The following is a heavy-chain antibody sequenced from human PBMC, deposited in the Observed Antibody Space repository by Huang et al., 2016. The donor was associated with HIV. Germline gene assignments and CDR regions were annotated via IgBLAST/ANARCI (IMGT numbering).Heavy chain of an antibody. CDR1: GYSFSIYW. CDR2: IYPLESKR. J-gene: IGHJ3*01. V-gene: IGHV5-51*03. Sequence: EVQLVQSGAEVKKPGASLKISCTGSGYSFSIYWIAWVRQMPGKGLEWMGIIYPLESKRTCSPSFEGHVSSSVDKSINTVYLHWSSLKASDTAIYYCAKGRRAFDVWGQGTWVTVSS. CDR3: AKGRRAFDV.